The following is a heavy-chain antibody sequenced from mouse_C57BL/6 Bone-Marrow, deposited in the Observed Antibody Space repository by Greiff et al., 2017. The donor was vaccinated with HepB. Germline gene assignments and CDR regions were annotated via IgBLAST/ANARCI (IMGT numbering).Heavy chain of an antibody. J-gene: IGHJ2*01. CDR2: ISYDGSN. CDR1: GYSITSGYY. D-gene: IGHD3-2*02. CDR3: ARDEEQLRLRY. V-gene: IGHV3-6*01. Sequence: EVKLQESGPGLVKPSQSLSPTCSVTGYSITSGYYWNWIRQFPGNKLEWMGYISYDGSNNYNPSLKNRISITGDTSKNQFFLKLNSVTTEDTATFYCARDEEQLRLRYWGQGTTLTVSS.